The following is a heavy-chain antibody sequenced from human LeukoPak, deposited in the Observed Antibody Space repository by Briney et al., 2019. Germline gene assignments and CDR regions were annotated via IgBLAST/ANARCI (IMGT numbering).Heavy chain of an antibody. CDR1: GGSFSGYY. V-gene: IGHV4-34*01. J-gene: IGHJ6*03. D-gene: IGHD3-10*01. CDR2: INHSGST. Sequence: SSETLSLTCAVYGGSFSGYYWSWIRQPPGKGLEWIAEINHSGSTNYNLSLKSRVTISIDTSKNQFSLKLSSVTAADTAVYYCARRSYYGSGSIRTHGGHYYYMDVWGKGTTVTVSS. CDR3: ARRSYYGSGSIRTHGGHYYYMDV.